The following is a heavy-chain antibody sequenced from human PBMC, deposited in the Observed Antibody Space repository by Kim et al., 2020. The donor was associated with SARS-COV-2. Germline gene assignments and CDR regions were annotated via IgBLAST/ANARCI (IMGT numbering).Heavy chain of an antibody. J-gene: IGHJ6*02. Sequence: ASVKVSCKASGYTFTSYAMHWVRQAPGQRLEWMGWINAGNGNTKYSQKFQGRVTITRDTSASTAYMELSSLRSEDTAVYYCARVREPLEWFERYYYYGMDVWGQGTTVTVSS. CDR1: GYTFTSYA. V-gene: IGHV1-3*01. CDR2: INAGNGNT. D-gene: IGHD3-10*01. CDR3: ARVREPLEWFERYYYYGMDV.